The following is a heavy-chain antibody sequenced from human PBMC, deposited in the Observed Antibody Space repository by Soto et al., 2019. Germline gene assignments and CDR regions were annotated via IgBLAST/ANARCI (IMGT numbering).Heavy chain of an antibody. D-gene: IGHD3-22*01. CDR2: ISYSGSN. CDR3: ASGPDSYDISGYFEP. V-gene: IGHV4-59*12. J-gene: IGHJ5*02. CDR1: GGSISSYY. Sequence: SATLSLTCTVSGGSISSYYWSWIRQPPGKGLEWIGYISYSGSNNYNPSLKSRATISVDTPENQFFLKLSSVTAADTAVYFCASGPDSYDISGYFEPWGQGTLVTVSS.